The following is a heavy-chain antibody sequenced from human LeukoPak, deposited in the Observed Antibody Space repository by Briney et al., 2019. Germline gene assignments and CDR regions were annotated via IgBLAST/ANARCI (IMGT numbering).Heavy chain of an antibody. CDR2: ISYDGSNK. V-gene: IGHV3-30*18. D-gene: IGHD6-19*01. CDR1: GLTFSSYG. Sequence: GGSLRLSCAASGLTFSSYGMHWVRQAPGKGLEWVAVISYDGSNKYYADSVKGRFTISRDNSKNTLYLQMNSLRAEDTAVYYCAKDQHSSGWPYYYYGMDVWGQGTTVTVSS. J-gene: IGHJ6*02. CDR3: AKDQHSSGWPYYYYGMDV.